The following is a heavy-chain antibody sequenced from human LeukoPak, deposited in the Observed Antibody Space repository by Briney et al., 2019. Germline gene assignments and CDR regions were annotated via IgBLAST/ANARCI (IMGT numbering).Heavy chain of an antibody. V-gene: IGHV1-2*02. CDR1: GYTFTDYY. CDR3: ARSPDILTGENFDY. CDR2: INPNSGGP. Sequence: ASVKVSCKTSGYTFTDYYMHWVRQAPGQGLEWMGWINPNSGGPNYAQKFYARVTMTRDTSISTAYMELSRLRSDDTAVFYCARSPDILTGENFDYWGQGTLVTVSS. J-gene: IGHJ4*02. D-gene: IGHD3-9*01.